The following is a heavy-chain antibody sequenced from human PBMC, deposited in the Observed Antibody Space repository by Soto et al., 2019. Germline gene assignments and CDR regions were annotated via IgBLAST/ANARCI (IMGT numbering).Heavy chain of an antibody. CDR3: ARRISVVAYYYYMDV. CDR2: ISAYNGNT. Sequence: ASVKVSCKASGYTFTSYGISWVRQAPGQGPEWMGWISAYNGNTNYAQRLQGRVTMTTDTSTNTAYMELRSLTSDDTAVYYCARRISVVAYYYYMDVWGKGTTVTVSS. J-gene: IGHJ6*03. D-gene: IGHD2-15*01. CDR1: GYTFTSYG. V-gene: IGHV1-18*04.